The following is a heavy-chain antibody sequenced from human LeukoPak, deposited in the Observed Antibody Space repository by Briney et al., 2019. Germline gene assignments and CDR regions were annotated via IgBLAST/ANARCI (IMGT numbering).Heavy chain of an antibody. CDR2: IFYSGGT. CDR1: GGSISNYY. CDR3: AGIVGPRHDAFDI. V-gene: IGHV4-59*01. Sequence: PLETLSLTCTVSGGSISNYYWSWIRQPPGKGLEWIGYIFYSGGTNYNPSLKSRVTIVDTSKNQFSLKLNSVTAADTAVYYCAGIVGPRHDAFDIWGQGTMVTVSS. D-gene: IGHD1-26*01. J-gene: IGHJ3*02.